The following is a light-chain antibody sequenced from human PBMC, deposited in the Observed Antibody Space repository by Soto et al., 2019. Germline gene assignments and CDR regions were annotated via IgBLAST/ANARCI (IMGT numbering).Light chain of an antibody. CDR2: KSN. Sequence: QSVLTQPPSASGTPGQRVTISCSVSSSNFASNSVYWYQQVPGTAPKLLIYKSNQRPSGVPDRFSGSKSGTSASLAISGLRSEDEDDYYCVAWDDNLSCVLFGGGTKLTVL. J-gene: IGLJ2*01. CDR1: SSNFASNS. V-gene: IGLV1-47*01. CDR3: VAWDDNLSCVL.